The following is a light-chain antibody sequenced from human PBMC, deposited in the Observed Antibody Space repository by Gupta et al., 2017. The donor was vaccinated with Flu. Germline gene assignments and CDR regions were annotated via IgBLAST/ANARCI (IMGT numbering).Light chain of an antibody. V-gene: IGKV1D-16*01. CDR1: QSSSRG. J-gene: IGKJ2*01. Sequence: PSSLSASVGGRVTITCRGSQSSSRGWSWYQQKPETDPKLVGYAVSSLGSGGPSRGSGSRSGTNFTLSITKLQHEDFASYYCQNDTGSPITFGHGTTLDIK. CDR3: QNDTGSPIT. CDR2: AVS.